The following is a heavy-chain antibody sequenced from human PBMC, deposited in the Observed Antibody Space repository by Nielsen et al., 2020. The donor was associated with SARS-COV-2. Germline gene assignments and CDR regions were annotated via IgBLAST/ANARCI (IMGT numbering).Heavy chain of an antibody. CDR2: IRSKANSYAT. CDR3: TRLIAAAFDY. Sequence: GWSLRLSCAASGFTFSGSAMHWVRQASGKGLEWVGRIRSKANSYATAYAASVKGRFTISRDDSKNTAYLQMNSLKTEDTAVYYCTRLIAAAFDYWGQGTLVTVSS. D-gene: IGHD6-13*01. CDR1: GFTFSGSA. V-gene: IGHV3-73*01. J-gene: IGHJ4*02.